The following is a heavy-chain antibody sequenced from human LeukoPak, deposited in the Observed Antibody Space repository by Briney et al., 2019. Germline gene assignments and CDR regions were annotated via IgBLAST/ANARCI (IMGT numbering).Heavy chain of an antibody. CDR2: ISNNGGYT. D-gene: IGHD6-13*01. CDR1: GFTFSSSA. CDR3: ARRTNSWPNFDY. Sequence: PGGSLRLSCAASGFTFSSSAMSWVRQAPGKGLEWVSAISNNGGYTYYADSVQGRFTISRDNSKSTLCLQMNSLRAEDTAVYYRARRTNSWPNFDYWGQGTLVTVSS. V-gene: IGHV3-23*01. J-gene: IGHJ4*02.